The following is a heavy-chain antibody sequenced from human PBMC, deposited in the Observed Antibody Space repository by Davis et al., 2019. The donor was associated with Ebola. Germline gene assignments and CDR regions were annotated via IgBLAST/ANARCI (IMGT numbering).Heavy chain of an antibody. V-gene: IGHV3-48*03. D-gene: IGHD3-10*01. CDR3: ARERGVLLWFRDHWFDP. Sequence: GGSLRLSCAASGFTFSSYEMNWVRQAPGKGLEWVSYISSSGSTIYYADSVKGRFTISRDNAKNSLYLQMNSLRSEDTAVYYCARERGVLLWFRDHWFDPWGQGTLVTVSS. J-gene: IGHJ5*02. CDR1: GFTFSSYE. CDR2: ISSSGSTI.